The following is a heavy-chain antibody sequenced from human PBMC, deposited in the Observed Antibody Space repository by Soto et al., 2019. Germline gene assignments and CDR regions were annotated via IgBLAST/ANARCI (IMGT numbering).Heavy chain of an antibody. CDR2: IIPIFGTA. CDR3: ARDLGGIAAAGTLHWFDP. V-gene: IGHV1-69*13. CDR1: GGTFSSYA. Sequence: SVKVSCKASGGTFSSYAISWVRQAPGQGLEWMGGIIPIFGTANYAQKFQGRVTITADESTSTAYMELSSLRSEDTAVYYCARDLGGIAAAGTLHWFDPWGQGTLVTVSS. J-gene: IGHJ5*02. D-gene: IGHD6-13*01.